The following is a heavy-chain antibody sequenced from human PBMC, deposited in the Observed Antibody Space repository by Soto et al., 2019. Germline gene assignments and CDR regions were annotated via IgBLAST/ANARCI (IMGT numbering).Heavy chain of an antibody. D-gene: IGHD3-3*01. CDR1: GYTFTGYY. CDR3: ARGGFLEWLLSYYRMDV. Sequence: ASVKVSCKASGYTFTGYYMHWVRQAPGQGLEWMGWINPNSGGTNYAQKFQGRVTMTRDTSISTAYMELSRLRSDDTAVYYCARGGFLEWLLSYYRMDVWGQGTTVTVCS. CDR2: INPNSGGT. J-gene: IGHJ6*02. V-gene: IGHV1-2*02.